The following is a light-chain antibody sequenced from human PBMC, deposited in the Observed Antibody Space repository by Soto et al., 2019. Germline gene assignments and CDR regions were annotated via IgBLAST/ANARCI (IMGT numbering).Light chain of an antibody. J-gene: IGKJ2*01. V-gene: IGKV3-20*01. CDR1: QSVSSSY. CDR2: GAS. CDR3: QQYGSSPTVT. Sequence: EIVLTQSPGTLSLSPGERATLSCRASQSVSSSYLAWYQQKPGQTPRLLIYGASSRATGIPDRFSGSGYWTDFTLTISRLEPEDFAVYYCQQYGSSPTVTFVQGTKLEI.